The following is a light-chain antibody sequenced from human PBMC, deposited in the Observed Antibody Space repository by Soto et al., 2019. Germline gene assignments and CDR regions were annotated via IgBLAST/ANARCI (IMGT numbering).Light chain of an antibody. V-gene: IGKV1-27*01. CDR3: QKYNTAPPQLT. J-gene: IGKJ4*01. Sequence: DSQMTQSPSSLSASVGDRVTITCRASQDISNYVAWYQQKPGKVPKLLIYAASTLHSGVPSRFSGSGAGTDFTLTISSLQPEDVATYYCQKYNTAPPQLTFGGGTRVEIK. CDR1: QDISNY. CDR2: AAS.